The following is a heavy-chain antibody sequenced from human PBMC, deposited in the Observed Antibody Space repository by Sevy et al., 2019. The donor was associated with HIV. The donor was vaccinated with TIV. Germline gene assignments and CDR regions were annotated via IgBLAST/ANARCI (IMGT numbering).Heavy chain of an antibody. V-gene: IGHV4-34*01. J-gene: IGHJ3*02. D-gene: IGHD3-3*01. CDR1: GGSFSGYY. CDR2: INHSGST. CDR3: ARGGDDFWTRPNAFDI. Sequence: SETLSLTCAVYGGSFSGYYWSWIRQPPGKGLEWIGEINHSGSTNYNPSLKSRITISVDTSKNQFSLKLSSVTAADTAVYYCARGGDDFWTRPNAFDIWGQGTMVTVSS.